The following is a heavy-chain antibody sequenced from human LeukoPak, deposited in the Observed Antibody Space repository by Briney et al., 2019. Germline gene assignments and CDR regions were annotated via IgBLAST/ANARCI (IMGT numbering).Heavy chain of an antibody. Sequence: ASAKVSCKASGYTFTGYYMHWVRQAPGQGLEWMGWINPNSGGTNYAQKFQGRVTMTRDTSISTAYMELSRLRSDDTAVYYCAREGRDATVTTWAYGDYWGQGTLVTVSS. CDR3: AREGRDATVTTWAYGDY. J-gene: IGHJ4*02. CDR2: INPNSGGT. CDR1: GYTFTGYY. D-gene: IGHD4-17*01. V-gene: IGHV1-2*02.